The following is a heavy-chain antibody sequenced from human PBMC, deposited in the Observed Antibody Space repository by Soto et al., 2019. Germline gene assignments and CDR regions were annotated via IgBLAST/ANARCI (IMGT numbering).Heavy chain of an antibody. J-gene: IGHJ5*02. V-gene: IGHV2-5*01. Sequence: QITLKESGPTLVKPTETLTLTCTLSGFSINTGGVGVGWIRQPPGKAPEWLALLYWNDDEWYSPSLRYRLSVTKDTSKKQVVLTMTHMNPADTCTYYCAKRRALSNNLFFYRWGQGALVTVSS. CDR3: AKRRALSNNLFFYR. D-gene: IGHD3-10*02. CDR1: GFSINTGGVG. CDR2: LYWNDDE.